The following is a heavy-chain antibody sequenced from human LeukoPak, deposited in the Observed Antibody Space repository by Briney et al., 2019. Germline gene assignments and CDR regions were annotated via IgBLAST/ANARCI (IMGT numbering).Heavy chain of an antibody. CDR1: GFTFSSYS. CDR3: ARVATSGY. V-gene: IGHV3-21*01. CDR2: ISSSSTDK. D-gene: IGHD7-27*01. Sequence: GGSLRLSCAASGFTFSSYSMNWVLQAPGKGLEWVSSISSSSTDKYYVDSVKGRFTISRDNAKNSLYLQMNSLRAEDTAVYYCARVATSGYWGQGTLVTVSS. J-gene: IGHJ4*02.